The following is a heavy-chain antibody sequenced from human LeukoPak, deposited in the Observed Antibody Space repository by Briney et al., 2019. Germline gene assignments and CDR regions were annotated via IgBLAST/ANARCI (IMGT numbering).Heavy chain of an antibody. J-gene: IGHJ4*02. D-gene: IGHD3-10*01. V-gene: IGHV4-34*01. CDR1: GGSFSGYY. CDR2: INHSGST. Sequence: SETLSLTCAVYGGSFSGYYWSWIRQPPGKGLEWIGEINHSGSTNYNPSLKSRVTISVDTSKNQFSLKLSSVTAADTAVCYCARIGRITMVRGVIPQRCFDYWGQGTLVTVSS. CDR3: ARIGRITMVRGVIPQRCFDY.